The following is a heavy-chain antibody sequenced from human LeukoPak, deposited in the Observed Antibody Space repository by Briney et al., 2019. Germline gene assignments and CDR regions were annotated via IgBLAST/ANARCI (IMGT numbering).Heavy chain of an antibody. D-gene: IGHD6-19*01. CDR3: ARSTVAAATIYFDY. J-gene: IGHJ4*02. Sequence: GGSLRLSCAASGFTISSYAMSWVRQAPGKGLGWVSAISGGGGRTYYADAVKGRFTISRDNSNNTLYLQMNSLRAEDTAVYYCARSTVAAATIYFDYWGQGTLVTVSS. CDR1: GFTISSYA. CDR2: ISGGGGRT. V-gene: IGHV3-23*01.